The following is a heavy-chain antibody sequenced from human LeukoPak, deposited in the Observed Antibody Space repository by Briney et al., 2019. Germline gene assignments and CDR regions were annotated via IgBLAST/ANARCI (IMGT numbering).Heavy chain of an antibody. CDR1: GFTFSSYE. Sequence: GGSLRLSCAASGFTFSSYEMNWVRQAPGKGLEWVANIKQDGSETYYVDSVMGRFTISRDNAKNSLYLQMNSLRAEDTALYYCGSTNSFSYWGQGTLVTVSS. CDR3: GSTNSFSY. D-gene: IGHD2-2*01. V-gene: IGHV3-7*01. CDR2: IKQDGSET. J-gene: IGHJ4*02.